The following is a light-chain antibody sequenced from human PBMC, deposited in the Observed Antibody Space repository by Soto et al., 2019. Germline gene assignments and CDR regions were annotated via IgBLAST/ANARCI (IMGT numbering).Light chain of an antibody. CDR2: DAS. CDR1: QSVSSY. J-gene: IGKJ3*01. V-gene: IGKV3-11*01. CDR3: QQRTNWRT. Sequence: EIVLTQSPATLSLSPGERATLYCRASQSVSSYLAWYQQKPGQAPRLLIYDASNRATGIPARFSGSGSGTDFTLTISSLEPEDFAVYYCQQRTNWRTFVPGTKVDIK.